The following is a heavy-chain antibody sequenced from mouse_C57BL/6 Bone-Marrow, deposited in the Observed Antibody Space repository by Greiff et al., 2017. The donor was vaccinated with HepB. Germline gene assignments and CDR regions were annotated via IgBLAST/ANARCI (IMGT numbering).Heavy chain of an antibody. CDR1: GFTFSSYA. J-gene: IGHJ2*01. V-gene: IGHV5-4*01. D-gene: IGHD1-1*01. CDR2: ISDGGSYT. CDR3: ARDRYYDGSRYYFDY. Sequence: EVKLVESGGGLVKPGGSLKLSCAASGFTFSSYAMSWVRQTPEKRLEWVATISDGGSYTYYPDNVKGRFTIFRDNAKNNLYLQMSHLKSEDTAMYYCARDRYYDGSRYYFDYWGQGTTLTVSS.